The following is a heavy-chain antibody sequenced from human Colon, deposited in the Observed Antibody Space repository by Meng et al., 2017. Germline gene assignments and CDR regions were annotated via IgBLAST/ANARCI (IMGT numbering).Heavy chain of an antibody. Sequence: QLQLREAGPGRMRPSGTLSLECAVSGDSIHDQWFSWVRQPPGKGLEWIGEIFHFGSTNYNPSLESRVTISVDKSKNQVSLNLISVTAADTAVYYRAKAAAYNLDIWGPGSLVTVSS. J-gene: IGHJ4*02. CDR1: GDSIHDQW. CDR2: IFHFGST. V-gene: IGHV4-4*02. D-gene: IGHD5-24*01. CDR3: AKAAAYNLDI.